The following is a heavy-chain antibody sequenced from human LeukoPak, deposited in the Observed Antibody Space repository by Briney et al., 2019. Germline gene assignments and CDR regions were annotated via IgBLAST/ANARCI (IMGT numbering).Heavy chain of an antibody. D-gene: IGHD1-26*01. CDR3: ARVKALGIVGSTTVLDP. CDR2: INPNTGGI. V-gene: IGHV1-2*02. Sequence: ASVKVSCRASGYTFTDYYIHWVRQAPGQGLEWMGWINPNTGGINYAQNFRGRVTMTRDTSISTAYMELSSLRSDDTAIYYCARVKALGIVGSTTVLDPWGQGTLVTVSS. J-gene: IGHJ5*02. CDR1: GYTFTDYY.